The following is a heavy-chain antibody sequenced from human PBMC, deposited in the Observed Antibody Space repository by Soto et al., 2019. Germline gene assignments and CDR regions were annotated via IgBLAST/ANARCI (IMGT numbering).Heavy chain of an antibody. CDR3: AKDHYGGNFIPGY. J-gene: IGHJ4*02. Sequence: GGSLRLSCAASGFTFSSYGMHWVRQAPGKGLEWVAVISYDGSNKYYADSVKGRSTISRDNSKNTLYLQMNSLRAEDTAVYYCAKDHYGGNFIPGYWGQGTLVTVSS. D-gene: IGHD2-21*02. CDR1: GFTFSSYG. CDR2: ISYDGSNK. V-gene: IGHV3-30*18.